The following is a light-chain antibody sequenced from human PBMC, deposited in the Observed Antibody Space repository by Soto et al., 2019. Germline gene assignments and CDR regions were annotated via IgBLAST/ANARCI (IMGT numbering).Light chain of an antibody. Sequence: QSALTQPRSVSGSPGHSVTISCFGTSIDIGSYNAVSWYQQHPGKAPQLIIFDVFERPSGVPDRFSGSKSGNSASLTISGLQAEDESDYYCSSFAPSYRVIFGGGTKLTVL. CDR3: SSFAPSYRVI. J-gene: IGLJ2*01. CDR2: DVF. V-gene: IGLV2-11*01. CDR1: SIDIGSYNA.